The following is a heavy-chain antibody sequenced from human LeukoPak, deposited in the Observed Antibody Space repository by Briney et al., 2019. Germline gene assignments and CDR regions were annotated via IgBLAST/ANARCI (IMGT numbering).Heavy chain of an antibody. J-gene: IGHJ4*02. CDR2: ISWNGGST. CDR1: GFTFDDYG. CDR3: ARHYYDSSGYETPGIDY. Sequence: PGGSLRLSCAASGFTFDDYGMSWVRQAPGKGLEWVSGISWNGGSTGYADSVKGRFTISRDNAKNSLYLQMNSLRAEDTGLYYCARHYYDSSGYETPGIDYWGQGTLVTVSS. V-gene: IGHV3-20*04. D-gene: IGHD3-22*01.